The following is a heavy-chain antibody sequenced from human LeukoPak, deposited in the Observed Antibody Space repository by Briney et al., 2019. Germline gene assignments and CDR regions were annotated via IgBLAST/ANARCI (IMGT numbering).Heavy chain of an antibody. CDR3: ARGKSYGPYFDY. D-gene: IGHD5-18*01. V-gene: IGHV4-59*01. CDR1: GGSISSYY. Sequence: PSETLSLTCTVSGGSISSYYWSWIRQPPGKGLEWIGYNYYSGSTNYNPSLKSRVTISVDTSKNQFSLKLSSVTAADTAVYYCARGKSYGPYFDYWGQGTLVTVSS. CDR2: NYYSGST. J-gene: IGHJ4*02.